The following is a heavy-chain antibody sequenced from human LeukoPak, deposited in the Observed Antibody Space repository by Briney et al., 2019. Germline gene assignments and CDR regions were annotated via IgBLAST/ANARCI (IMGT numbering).Heavy chain of an antibody. Sequence: ASVKVSCKASGYTFTGYYMYWVRQAPGQGLEWMGWINPNSGGTNYAQKFQGRVTMTRGTSISTAYMELSRLRSDDTAVYYCARENGGLTFDYWGQGTLVTVSS. CDR2: INPNSGGT. CDR3: ARENGGLTFDY. J-gene: IGHJ4*02. D-gene: IGHD4-23*01. V-gene: IGHV1-2*02. CDR1: GYTFTGYY.